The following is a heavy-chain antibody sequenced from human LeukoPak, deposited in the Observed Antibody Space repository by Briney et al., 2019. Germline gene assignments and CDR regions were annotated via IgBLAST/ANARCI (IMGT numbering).Heavy chain of an antibody. V-gene: IGHV3-64*01. CDR3: AREYHGGYIDS. J-gene: IGHJ4*02. D-gene: IGHD4-23*01. Sequence: PGGPLSLSCAASGFPSSAYSMNWFRQAPGKSLKSVSAISSNGDTTYYANSVKGRFTISRDNSKSTLYLQMGSLRAEDMAVYYCAREYHGGYIDSWGQGTLVTVSS. CDR1: GFPSSAYS. CDR2: ISSNGDTT.